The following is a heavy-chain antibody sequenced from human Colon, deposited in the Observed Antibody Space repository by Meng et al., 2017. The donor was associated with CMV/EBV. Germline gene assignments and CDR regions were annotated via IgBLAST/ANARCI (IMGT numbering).Heavy chain of an antibody. Sequence: GESLKISCAASGFTFSDYEMSWVRQAPGKGLEWIAYISNSDDTIYYADSVKGRFTISSDNAQNSLYLQMTTLRAEDTALYYCAKSRGYTVTALSPLDSWGQGTLVTVSS. CDR3: AKSRGYTVTALSPLDS. CDR1: GFTFSDYE. D-gene: IGHD2-21*02. J-gene: IGHJ4*02. V-gene: IGHV3-48*03. CDR2: ISNSDDTI.